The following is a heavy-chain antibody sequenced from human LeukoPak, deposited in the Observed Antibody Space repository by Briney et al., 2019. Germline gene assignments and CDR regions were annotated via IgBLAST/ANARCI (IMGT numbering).Heavy chain of an antibody. V-gene: IGHV3-21*01. Sequence: GGSLRLSCAAPGLTFSSYGMSWVRQAPGKGLEWVSSISSSSSYIYYADSVKGRFTISRDNAKNSLYLQMNSLRAEDTAVYYCARVVEPENYFDYWGQGTLVTVSS. CDR2: ISSSSSYI. D-gene: IGHD1-14*01. CDR1: GLTFSSYG. CDR3: ARVVEPENYFDY. J-gene: IGHJ4*02.